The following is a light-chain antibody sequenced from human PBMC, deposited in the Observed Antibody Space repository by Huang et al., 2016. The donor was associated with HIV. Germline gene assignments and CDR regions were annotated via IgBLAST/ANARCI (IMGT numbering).Light chain of an antibody. CDR3: QQRSKWPLT. CDR2: DAS. Sequence: EIVLTQSPATLSLSPGQRVTLSCRASQSVSDFLGWYQQKPGQAPRLLIYDASKRATGIPDSFSGSGAGTDFTLTISSLGPEDFAVYYCQQRSKWPLTFGGGTKVESK. CDR1: QSVSDF. J-gene: IGKJ4*01. V-gene: IGKV3-11*01.